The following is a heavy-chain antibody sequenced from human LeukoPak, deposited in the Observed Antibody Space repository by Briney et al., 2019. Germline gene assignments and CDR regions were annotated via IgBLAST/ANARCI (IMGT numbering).Heavy chain of an antibody. CDR3: ARFTIFGVVTFNWFDP. J-gene: IGHJ5*02. Sequence: PSETLSLTCAVYGGSFSGYYWSWIRQPPGKGLEWIGEINHSGSTNYNPSLKSRVTISVDTSKNQFSLKLSSVTAADTAVYYCARFTIFGVVTFNWFDPWGQGTLVTVSS. V-gene: IGHV4-34*01. CDR1: GGSFSGYY. CDR2: INHSGST. D-gene: IGHD3-3*01.